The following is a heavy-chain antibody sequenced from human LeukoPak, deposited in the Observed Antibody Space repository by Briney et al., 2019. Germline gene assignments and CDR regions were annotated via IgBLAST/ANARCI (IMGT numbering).Heavy chain of an antibody. Sequence: HPGRSLRLSCAASGFTFSNYAMHWVRQAPGKGLEWVAVISFGATKEYFGKSVKGRFTISRDNSKATLYLQMHRLRIEDTALYFCARFKVGTNTTQKNAFDIWGRGTEVAVSS. J-gene: IGHJ3*02. D-gene: IGHD1-1*01. CDR3: ARFKVGTNTTQKNAFDI. CDR2: ISFGATKE. V-gene: IGHV3-30*01. CDR1: GFTFSNYA.